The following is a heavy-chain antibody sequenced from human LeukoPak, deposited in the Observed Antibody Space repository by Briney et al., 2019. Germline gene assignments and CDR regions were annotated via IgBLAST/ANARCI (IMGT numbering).Heavy chain of an antibody. CDR3: ATALLSVGTSY. J-gene: IGHJ4*02. CDR1: GYTFTGYY. D-gene: IGHD1-1*01. V-gene: IGHV1-2*06. Sequence: ASVKVSCKASGYTFTGYYMHWVRQAPGQGLEWMGRINPNSGGTNYAQKFQGRVTMTRDTSISTAYMELSRLTSDDTAVYYCATALLSVGTSYWGQGTLVTVSS. CDR2: INPNSGGT.